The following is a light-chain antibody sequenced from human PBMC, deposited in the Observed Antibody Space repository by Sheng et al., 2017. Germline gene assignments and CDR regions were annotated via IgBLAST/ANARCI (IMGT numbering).Light chain of an antibody. V-gene: IGKV1-33*01. CDR3: QQYATLPRS. Sequence: DIQMTQSPSSLSPSVGDRVNITCQASHDVSRYLDWYQQKPGKAPKVLVYDATTLGAGVPSRFSGSGSGTYFTFTISSLQPEDFGTYYCQQYATLPRSFGPGDQ. CDR1: HDVSRY. CDR2: DAT. J-gene: IGKJ2*04.